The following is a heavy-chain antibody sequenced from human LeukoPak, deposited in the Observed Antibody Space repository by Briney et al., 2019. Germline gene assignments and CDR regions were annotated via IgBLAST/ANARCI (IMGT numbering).Heavy chain of an antibody. D-gene: IGHD3-22*01. CDR3: AREPKYYYDSSGGSY. CDR2: IYTSGTT. J-gene: IGHJ4*02. V-gene: IGHV4-4*07. CDR1: GGSISSYY. Sequence: SETLSLTCTVSGGSISSYYWSWIRQPAGKGLEWIGRIYTSGTTHYNPSLKSRVTISVDTSKNQFSLKLSSVTAADTAVYYCAREPKYYYDSSGGSYWGQGTLVTVSS.